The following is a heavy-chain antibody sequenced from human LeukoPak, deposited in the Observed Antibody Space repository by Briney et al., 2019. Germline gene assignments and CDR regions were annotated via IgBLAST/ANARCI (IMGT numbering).Heavy chain of an antibody. D-gene: IGHD3-10*01. V-gene: IGHV3-7*01. CDR3: ARLYGSGSPYYFDY. Sequence: PGGSLRLSCAASGFTFSSYWMSWVRLAPGKGLEWVANIKQDGSEKYYVDSVKGRFTISKDNAKNSLYLQMNSLRAEDTAVYYCARLYGSGSPYYFDYWGQGTLVTVSS. CDR2: IKQDGSEK. CDR1: GFTFSSYW. J-gene: IGHJ4*02.